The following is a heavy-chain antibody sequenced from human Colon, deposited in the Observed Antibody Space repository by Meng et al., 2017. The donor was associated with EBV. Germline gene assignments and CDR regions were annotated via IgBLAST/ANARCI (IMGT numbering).Heavy chain of an antibody. CDR1: GDSISGSGDY. CDR2: IYYTGST. CDR3: ARDGPLL. V-gene: IGHV4-39*07. J-gene: IGHJ4*02. Sequence: LPLRESGAGLVTPSETLSSTCRVSGDSISGSGDYWGWVRQPPGKGLEWIGNIYYTGSTYYNPSLKSRVTISVDTSKNQFSLKVTSMTAADTAVYYCARDGPLLWGPGTLVTVSS.